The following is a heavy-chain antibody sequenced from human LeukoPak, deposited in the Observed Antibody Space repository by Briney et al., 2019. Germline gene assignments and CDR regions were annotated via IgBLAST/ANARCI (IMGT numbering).Heavy chain of an antibody. V-gene: IGHV4-4*07. J-gene: IGHJ6*03. CDR1: GGSISSYY. Sequence: PSETLSLTCTVSGGSISSYYWSWIRQPAGKGLEWIGRIYTSGSTNYNPSLKSRVTMSVDTSKNQFSLKLSSVTAADTAVYYCARLGNYVPPYYYYYYMDVWGKGTTVTVSS. D-gene: IGHD4-11*01. CDR2: IYTSGST. CDR3: ARLGNYVPPYYYYYYMDV.